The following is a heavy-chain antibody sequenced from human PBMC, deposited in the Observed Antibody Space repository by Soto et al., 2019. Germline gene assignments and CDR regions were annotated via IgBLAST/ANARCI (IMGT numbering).Heavy chain of an antibody. CDR3: ARGSAPPRSLYYYYYMDV. CDR1: GYTFTSYD. CDR2: MNPNSGNT. J-gene: IGHJ6*03. D-gene: IGHD3-10*01. Sequence: ASVKVSCKASGYTFTSYDINWVRQATGQGLEWMGWMNPNSGNTGYAQKFQGRVTMTRNTSISTAYMELSSLRSEDTAVYYCARGSAPPRSLYYYYYMDVWGKGTTVTVSS. V-gene: IGHV1-8*01.